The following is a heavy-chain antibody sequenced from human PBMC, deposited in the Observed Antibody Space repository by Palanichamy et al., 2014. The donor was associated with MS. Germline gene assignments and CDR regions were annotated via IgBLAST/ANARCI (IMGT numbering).Heavy chain of an antibody. CDR3: ARGAFLEWSVDY. J-gene: IGHJ4*01. CDR2: IGTYNGNT. V-gene: IGHV1-18*04. CDR1: GYKFSTFG. Sequence: QVQLVQSGTEVRKPGASVKVSCKTSGYKFSTFGITWVRQAPGQGLEWMGRIGTYNGNTDYSQKFQGRVTMTTEASTTTAYLELRSLTSDDTAVYYCARGAFLEWSVDYWGPGTLVTVSS. D-gene: IGHD3-3*02.